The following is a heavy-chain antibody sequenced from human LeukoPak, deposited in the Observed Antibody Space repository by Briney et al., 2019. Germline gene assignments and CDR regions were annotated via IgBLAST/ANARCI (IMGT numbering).Heavy chain of an antibody. J-gene: IGHJ2*01. Sequence: SETLSLTCAVYGGSFSGYYWSWIRQPPGKGLEWIGEINHSGSTNYNPSLKSRVTISVDTSKNQFSLQLNSVTPEDTAVYYCARAVGYFDLWGRGTLVTVSS. V-gene: IGHV4-34*01. CDR3: ARAVGYFDL. CDR2: INHSGST. CDR1: GGSFSGYY.